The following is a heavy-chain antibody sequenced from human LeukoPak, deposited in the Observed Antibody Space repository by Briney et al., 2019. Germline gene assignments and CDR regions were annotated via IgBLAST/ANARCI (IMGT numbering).Heavy chain of an antibody. CDR1: GFTFSTYA. Sequence: GRSLRLSCSASGFTFSTYAMHWVRQAPGKGLEWVAVISYDGSNKYYADSVKGRFTISRDNSKNTLYLQMNSLRAEDTAVYYCAKGRDIVVVVAGYFDYWGQGTLVTVSS. CDR3: AKGRDIVVVVAGYFDY. CDR2: ISYDGSNK. V-gene: IGHV3-30-3*01. J-gene: IGHJ4*02. D-gene: IGHD2-15*01.